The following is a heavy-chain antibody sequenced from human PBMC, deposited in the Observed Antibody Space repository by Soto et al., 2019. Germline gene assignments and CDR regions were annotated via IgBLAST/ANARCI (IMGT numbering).Heavy chain of an antibody. CDR1: GASISRYY. V-gene: IGHV4-59*12. J-gene: IGHJ4*02. Sequence: SETLSLTCTVSGASISRYYWSWIRQSPGKGLEWIGYLYNTGSAYYNPSLKSRVTISVHTSNSQFSLELSSVTAADTAVYYCARGLITGSHYSGGWYYFDSWGQGTQVTVSS. D-gene: IGHD6-19*01. CDR2: LYNTGSA. CDR3: ARGLITGSHYSGGWYYFDS.